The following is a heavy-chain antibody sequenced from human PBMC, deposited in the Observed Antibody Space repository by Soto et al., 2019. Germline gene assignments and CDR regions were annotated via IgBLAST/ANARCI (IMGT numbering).Heavy chain of an antibody. CDR1: GFTFSDYY. V-gene: IGHV3-11*01. CDR3: AKDMKWGGMTTIHYFDS. CDR2: ITTSGSTT. Sequence: GGSLRLSCAASGFTFSDYYMNWIRQAPGKGLEWVSYITTSGSTTDYADSVKGRFTISRDNAKNSLFLQMNSLRPEDTALYYCAKDMKWGGMTTIHYFDSWGQGTLVTVSS. J-gene: IGHJ4*02. D-gene: IGHD4-17*01.